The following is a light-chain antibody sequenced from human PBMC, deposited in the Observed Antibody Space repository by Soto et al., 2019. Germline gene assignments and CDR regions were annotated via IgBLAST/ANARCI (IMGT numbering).Light chain of an antibody. CDR2: EVT. CDR1: SSDVGAYNY. Sequence: QSALTQPPSASGSLGQSVTISCPGTSSDVGAYNYVSCYQQHPGRAPKLMIYEVTRRPSGVPDRFSGSKSGNTASLNVSGLQAEDEADYYCCSYADNKDYVFGTGTKRPVL. V-gene: IGLV2-8*01. CDR3: CSYADNKDYV. J-gene: IGLJ1*01.